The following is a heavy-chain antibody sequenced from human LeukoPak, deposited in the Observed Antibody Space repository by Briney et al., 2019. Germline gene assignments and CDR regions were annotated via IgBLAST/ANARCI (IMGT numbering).Heavy chain of an antibody. J-gene: IGHJ5*02. CDR1: GGSFSGYY. D-gene: IGHD2-8*01. CDR2: INHSGST. Sequence: SDTLSLTCAVYGGSFSGYYWSWIRHPPGKGLEWIGEINHSGSTNYNPSLKSRVTISVDTSKNQFSLKLSSVTAADTAVYYCARGRRTAQTKNNWFDPWGQGTLVTVSS. CDR3: ARGRRTAQTKNNWFDP. V-gene: IGHV4-34*01.